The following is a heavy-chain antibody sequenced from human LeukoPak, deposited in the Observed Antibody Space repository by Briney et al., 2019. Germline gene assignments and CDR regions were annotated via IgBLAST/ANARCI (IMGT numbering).Heavy chain of an antibody. V-gene: IGHV4-4*02. CDR3: AGLVGRYSSGLYYYYFDY. D-gene: IGHD3-22*01. J-gene: IGHJ4*02. Sequence: SGTLSLTCTVSGDSINSLDLWSWVRPPPGKGLEWIGEMYLSRTTHSNPSVKSRVTISIDKSKNQFFLNLSSVTAADTAVYYCAGLVGRYSSGLYYYYFDYWGQGTLVTVSS. CDR1: GDSINSLDL. CDR2: MYLSRTT.